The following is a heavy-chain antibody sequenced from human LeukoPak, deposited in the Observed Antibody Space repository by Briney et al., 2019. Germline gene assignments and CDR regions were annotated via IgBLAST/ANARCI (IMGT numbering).Heavy chain of an antibody. CDR3: AKDLGSYYAFWSGYYSPADAFDI. D-gene: IGHD3-3*01. CDR1: GFTFSSYA. J-gene: IGHJ3*02. V-gene: IGHV3-23*01. Sequence: TGGPLRLSCAASGFTFSSYAMSWVRQAPGKGLEWVSAISGSGGSTYYADSVKGRFTIARDNSKNTLYLQMNSLKAEDAAGYDCAKDLGSYYAFWSGYYSPADAFDIWGQGTMVTVSS. CDR2: ISGSGGST.